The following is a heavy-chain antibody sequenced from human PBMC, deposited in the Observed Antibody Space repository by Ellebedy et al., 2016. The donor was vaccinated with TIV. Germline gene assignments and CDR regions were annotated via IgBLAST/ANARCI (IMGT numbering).Heavy chain of an antibody. Sequence: PGGSLRLSCAASGFTFSNAWMSWVRQAPGKGLEWVGRIKRKTDGGTTDYAAPVKGRFTISRDDSKNTLYLQMNSLKTEDTAVYYCTTEWGNDYGDYVYWGQGTLVTVSS. CDR1: GFTFSNAW. V-gene: IGHV3-15*01. D-gene: IGHD4-17*01. CDR3: TTEWGNDYGDYVY. J-gene: IGHJ4*02. CDR2: IKRKTDGGTT.